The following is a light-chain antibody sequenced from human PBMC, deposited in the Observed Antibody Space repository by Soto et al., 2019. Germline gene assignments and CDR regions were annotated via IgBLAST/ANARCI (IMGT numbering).Light chain of an antibody. Sequence: QSVLTQPPSVSEAPGQRVTISCTGSSSNIGAGYEAHWYQQVPGTAPKLLIYENNNRPSGVPDRFSGSKSGTSASLAITGLQAEDVADYYCQSYDSSLSGYVFGTGTKLTVL. CDR2: ENN. J-gene: IGLJ1*01. CDR3: QSYDSSLSGYV. V-gene: IGLV1-40*01. CDR1: SSNIGAGYE.